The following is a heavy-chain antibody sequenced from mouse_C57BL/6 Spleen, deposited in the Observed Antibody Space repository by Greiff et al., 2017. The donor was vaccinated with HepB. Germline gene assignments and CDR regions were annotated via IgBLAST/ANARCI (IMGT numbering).Heavy chain of an antibody. Sequence: VQLQQSGPELVKPGASVKISCKASGYTFTDYYMNWVKQSHGKSLEWIGDINPNNGGTSYNQKFKGKATLTVDKSSSTAYMELRSLTSEDSAVYYCARITTVVATDAMDYWGQGTSVTVSS. V-gene: IGHV1-26*01. CDR1: GYTFTDYY. CDR3: ARITTVVATDAMDY. D-gene: IGHD1-1*01. J-gene: IGHJ4*01. CDR2: INPNNGGT.